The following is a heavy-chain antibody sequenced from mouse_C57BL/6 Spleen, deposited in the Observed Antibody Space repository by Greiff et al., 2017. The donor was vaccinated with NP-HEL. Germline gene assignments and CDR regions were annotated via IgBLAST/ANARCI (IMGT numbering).Heavy chain of an antibody. D-gene: IGHD2-1*01. CDR1: GYTFTSYW. Sequence: QVQLQQPGAELVMPGASVKLSCKASGYTFTSYWMHWVKQRPGQGLEWIGEIDPSDSYTNYNQKFKGKSTLTVDKSSSTAYMQLSSLTSEDSAVYYCARDGNYEMDYAMDYWGQGTSVTVSS. V-gene: IGHV1-69*01. CDR3: ARDGNYEMDYAMDY. J-gene: IGHJ4*01. CDR2: IDPSDSYT.